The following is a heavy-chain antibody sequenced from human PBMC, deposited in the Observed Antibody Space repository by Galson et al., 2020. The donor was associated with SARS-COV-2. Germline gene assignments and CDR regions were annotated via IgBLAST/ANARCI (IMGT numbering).Heavy chain of an antibody. CDR1: GGSFSGYY. CDR2: INHRGST. J-gene: IGHJ6*03. D-gene: IGHD2-2*01. V-gene: IGHV4-34*01. CDR3: ARVVRIAVPAALVREGCYCMDV. Sequence: SQTLSLTCAVYGGSFSGYYWSWIRQPPGRGLEWIGEINHRGSTNYNPSLKSRVTISVDTSKNHFSLELSSVTAADTAVYYCARVVRIAVPAALVREGCYCMDVWGKGTTVTVSS.